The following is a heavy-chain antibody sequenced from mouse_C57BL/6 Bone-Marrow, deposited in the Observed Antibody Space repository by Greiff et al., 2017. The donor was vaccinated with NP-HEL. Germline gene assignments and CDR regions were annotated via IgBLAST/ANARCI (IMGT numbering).Heavy chain of an antibody. CDR3: TTKTAGDFDY. CDR2: IDPENGDT. V-gene: IGHV14-4*01. Sequence: EVQLQQSGAELVRPGASVKLSCTASGFNIKDDYMHWVKQRPEQGLEWIGWIDPENGDTEYASKFQGKATITADTSSNTAYLQLSSLPSEDTAVYYCTTKTAGDFDYWGQGTTLTVSS. CDR1: GFNIKDDY. J-gene: IGHJ2*01. D-gene: IGHD3-2*01.